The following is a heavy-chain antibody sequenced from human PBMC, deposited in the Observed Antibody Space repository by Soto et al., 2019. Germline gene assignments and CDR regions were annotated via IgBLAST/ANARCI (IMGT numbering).Heavy chain of an antibody. CDR2: INAHSGGT. D-gene: IGHD6-6*01. V-gene: IGHV1-2*02. Sequence: ASVKVSCKASGFSFTGYYIHWLRQAPGQGLEWMGWINAHSGGTEYAQKFQGRVTLTRDTSIATAYLTLTSLTSDDTALYYCAKDLSRQLAYWLDPWGQGTQVTVSS. CDR3: AKDLSRQLAYWLDP. CDR1: GFSFTGYY. J-gene: IGHJ5*02.